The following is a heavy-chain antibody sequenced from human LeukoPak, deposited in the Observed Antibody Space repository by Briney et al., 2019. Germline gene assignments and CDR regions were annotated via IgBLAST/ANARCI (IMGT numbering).Heavy chain of an antibody. V-gene: IGHV1-8*01. J-gene: IGHJ4*02. CDR1: GYTFTSYD. Sequence: GASAKVSCKASGYTFTSYDINWVRQATGQGLEWMGWMNPNSGNTGYAQKFQGRVTMTRNTSISTAYMELSSLRSEDTAVYYCARARVGDSSGYYPYYFDYWGQGTLVTVSS. CDR3: ARARVGDSSGYYPYYFDY. CDR2: MNPNSGNT. D-gene: IGHD3-22*01.